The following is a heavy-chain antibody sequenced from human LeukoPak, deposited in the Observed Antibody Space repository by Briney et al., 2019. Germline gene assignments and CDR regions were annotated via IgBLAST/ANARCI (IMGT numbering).Heavy chain of an antibody. CDR1: GFTFSNAW. V-gene: IGHV3-15*01. D-gene: IGHD2/OR15-2a*01. J-gene: IGHJ4*02. CDR3: TTDTSMIDY. Sequence: GGSLRLSCAVSGFTFSNAWMSWVRQAPGKGLGWVGRIKSKTDGGTTDYAAPVKGSFTISRDDSKNTLYLQMNSLKTEDTAVFYCTTDTSMIDYWGQGTLVTVSS. CDR2: IKSKTDGGTT.